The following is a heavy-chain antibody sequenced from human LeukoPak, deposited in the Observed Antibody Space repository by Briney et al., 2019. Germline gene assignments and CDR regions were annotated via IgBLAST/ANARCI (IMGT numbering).Heavy chain of an antibody. V-gene: IGHV4-38-2*02. Sequence: PSETLSPTCTVSGYSISSGYYWGWIRQPPGKGLEWIGSIYHSESTYYNPSLKSRVTISVDTSKNQFSLKLSSVTAADTAVYYCARVVPAAILAYWGQGTLVTVSS. D-gene: IGHD2-2*02. CDR1: GYSISSGYY. CDR2: IYHSEST. CDR3: ARVVPAAILAY. J-gene: IGHJ4*02.